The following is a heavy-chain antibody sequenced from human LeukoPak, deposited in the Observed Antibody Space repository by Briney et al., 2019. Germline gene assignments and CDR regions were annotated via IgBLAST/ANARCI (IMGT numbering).Heavy chain of an antibody. V-gene: IGHV3-7*03. CDR3: ARDDFWSGYYYYYYGMDV. D-gene: IGHD3-3*01. CDR1: GFTVSSNY. CDR2: IKQDGSEK. Sequence: PGGSLRLSCAASGFTVSSNYMSWVRQAPGKGLEWVANIKQDGSEKYYVDSVKGRFTISRDNAKNSLYLQMNSLRAEDTAVYYCARDDFWSGYYYYYYGMDVWGQGTTVTVSS. J-gene: IGHJ6*02.